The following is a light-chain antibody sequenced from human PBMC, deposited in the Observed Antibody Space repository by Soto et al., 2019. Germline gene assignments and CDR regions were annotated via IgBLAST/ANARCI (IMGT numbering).Light chain of an antibody. CDR2: SAS. J-gene: IGKJ5*01. V-gene: IGKV3-20*01. CDR3: QQNGSLPIT. Sequence: EIVLTQSPGTLSLSPGERATLSCRASQSLSGGYLAWFQQKPCQTPRLLIYSASNRATGIPDRFSGSGSGTDFTLTISRLEPEDFVVYYCQQNGSLPITFGQGTRLEIK. CDR1: QSLSGGY.